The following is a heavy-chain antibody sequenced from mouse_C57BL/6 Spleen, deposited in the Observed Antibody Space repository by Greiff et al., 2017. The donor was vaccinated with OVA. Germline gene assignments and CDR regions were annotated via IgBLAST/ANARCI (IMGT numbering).Heavy chain of an antibody. Sequence: QVQLQQSGAELARPGASVKLSCKASGYTFTSYGISWVKQRPGQGLEWIGEINPRSGYTYYNEKFKGKSTMTADKSSSTAYMELRSLTSEDSAVYFCARSYGDYVGDYDDWGTGTTVTVSS. CDR3: ARSYGDYVGDYDD. J-gene: IGHJ1*03. CDR1: GYTFTSYG. V-gene: IGHV1-81*01. D-gene: IGHD2-13*01. CDR2: INPRSGYT.